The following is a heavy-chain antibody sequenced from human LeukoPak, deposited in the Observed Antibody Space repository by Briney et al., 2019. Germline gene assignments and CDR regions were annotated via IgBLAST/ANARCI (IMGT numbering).Heavy chain of an antibody. CDR2: VSSGSSTI. Sequence: GGSLRLSCAASGFTFSSYAMGWVRQAPGKGLEWVSYVSSGSSTIYYADSVKGRFIISRDNVKKLLYLQMNSLRAEDTAVYYCARVGYYYYMDVWGKGTTVTVSS. J-gene: IGHJ6*03. CDR1: GFTFSSYA. V-gene: IGHV3-48*01. CDR3: ARVGYYYYMDV.